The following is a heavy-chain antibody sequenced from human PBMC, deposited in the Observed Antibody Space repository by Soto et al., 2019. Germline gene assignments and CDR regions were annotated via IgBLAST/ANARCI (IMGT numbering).Heavy chain of an antibody. Sequence: SETLSLTCTVSGGSISSYYWSWIRQPPGKGLEWIGYIYYSGSTNYNPSLKSRVTISVDTSKNQFSLKLSSVTAADTAVYYCARVGIAVADYFDYWGQGTLVTVSS. CDR3: ARVGIAVADYFDY. CDR1: GGSISSYY. CDR2: IYYSGST. J-gene: IGHJ4*02. V-gene: IGHV4-59*12. D-gene: IGHD6-19*01.